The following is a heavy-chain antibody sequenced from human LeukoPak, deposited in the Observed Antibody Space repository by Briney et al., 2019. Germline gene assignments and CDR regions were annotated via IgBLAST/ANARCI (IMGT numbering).Heavy chain of an antibody. J-gene: IGHJ4*02. CDR2: ISYDGSNK. D-gene: IGHD6-19*01. V-gene: IGHV3-30-3*01. CDR3: ARKPGIAVAGPKTRP. CDR1: GFTFSSYA. Sequence: PGGSLRLSCAASGFTFSSYAMHWVRQAPGKGLEWVAVISYDGSNKYYADSVKGRFTISRDNSKNTLYLQMNSLRAEDTAVYYCARKPGIAVAGPKTRPWGQGTLVTVSS.